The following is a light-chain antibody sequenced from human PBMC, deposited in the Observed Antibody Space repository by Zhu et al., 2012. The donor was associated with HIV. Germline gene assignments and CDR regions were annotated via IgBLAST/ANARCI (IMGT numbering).Light chain of an antibody. Sequence: IVLTQSPATLSLSPGETATVSCRASRSVRSFLAWYQQKPGQAPRLLIYDTSKRAAGIPARFSGSGSETDFTLTIGSLEPEDFAVYYCQQRSDWPLTFGGGTKVEMK. V-gene: IGKV3-11*01. J-gene: IGKJ4*01. CDR2: DTS. CDR3: QQRSDWPLT. CDR1: RSVRSF.